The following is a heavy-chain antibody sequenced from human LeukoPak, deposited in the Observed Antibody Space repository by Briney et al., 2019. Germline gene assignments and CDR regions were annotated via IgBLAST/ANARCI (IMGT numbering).Heavy chain of an antibody. J-gene: IGHJ4*02. CDR3: APQTMILVL. V-gene: IGHV3-7*01. CDR2: IKEDGSTT. Sequence: SGGSLSLSCVASGFTFSTHWVSWVRQAPGKGLEWVANIKEDGSTTDYVDSVKGRFTISRDNAKNSVFLQMNSLRAEDTAVYYCAPQTMILVLGGQGTPFTVSS. CDR1: GFTFSTHW. D-gene: IGHD3-22*01.